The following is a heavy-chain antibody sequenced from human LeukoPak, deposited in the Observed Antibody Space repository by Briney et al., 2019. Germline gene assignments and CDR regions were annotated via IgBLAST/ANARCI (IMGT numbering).Heavy chain of an antibody. D-gene: IGHD2-2*01. CDR3: ARSPPIGIVVVPAAIFLDY. V-gene: IGHV1-46*01. J-gene: IGHJ4*02. Sequence: ASVKVSCKASGYTFTSYHMHWVRQAPGQGLEWMGIINPSGGSTSYAQKFQGRVTMTRDMSTSTVYMELSSLRSEDTAVYYCARSPPIGIVVVPAAIFLDYWGQGTLVTVSS. CDR1: GYTFTSYH. CDR2: INPSGGST.